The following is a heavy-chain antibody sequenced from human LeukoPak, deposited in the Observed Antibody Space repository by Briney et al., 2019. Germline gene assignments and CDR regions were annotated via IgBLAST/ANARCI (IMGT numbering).Heavy chain of an antibody. Sequence: SETLSLTCTVSGGSISSSRYSWGWIRQPPGKGLEWIGSIYYSGSTYYNPSLKSRVTISVDTSKNQFSLKLSSVTAADTAVYYCARPGIAAAGTYIHDAFDIWGQGTMVTVSS. CDR1: GGSISSSRYS. V-gene: IGHV4-39*01. CDR2: IYYSGST. D-gene: IGHD6-13*01. CDR3: ARPGIAAAGTYIHDAFDI. J-gene: IGHJ3*02.